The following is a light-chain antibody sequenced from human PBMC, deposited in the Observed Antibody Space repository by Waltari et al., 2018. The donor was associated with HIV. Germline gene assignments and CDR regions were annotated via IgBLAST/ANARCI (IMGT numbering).Light chain of an antibody. CDR1: SSDVGHYHL. J-gene: IGLJ1*01. CDR3: CSYAGSSTHV. CDR2: EVS. Sequence: QSALTDPASVSGAPGRSITIPCTGTSSDVGHYHLGPSYQQPPGIAPKLMIYEVSKRPSGVSNRFSGSKSRNTAYLTISELQAEDEADYYCCSYAGSSTHVFGSGTKVTVL. V-gene: IGLV2-23*02.